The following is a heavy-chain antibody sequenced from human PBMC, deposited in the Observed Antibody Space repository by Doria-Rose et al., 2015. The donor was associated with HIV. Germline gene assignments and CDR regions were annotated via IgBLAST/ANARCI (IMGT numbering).Heavy chain of an antibody. CDR3: ARARNYGFPHFFDF. D-gene: IGHD3-10*01. V-gene: IGHV4-30-4*01. CDR1: GDSISSGDCF. CDR2: ISSSGTT. Sequence: QVQLQESGPGLVRPSQTLSLTCTVSGDSISSGDCFWSWIRQPPGKGPEWIGYISSSGTTYYYPSLRCRLTISLDASKNQFSLNLNSVTAADTAVYYCARARNYGFPHFFDFWGQGTLVTVSS. J-gene: IGHJ4*02.